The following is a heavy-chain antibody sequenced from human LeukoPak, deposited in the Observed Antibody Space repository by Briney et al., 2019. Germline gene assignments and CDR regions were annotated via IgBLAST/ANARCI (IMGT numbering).Heavy chain of an antibody. V-gene: IGHV4-59*01. Sequence: ASETLSLTCTVSGGSIRSYYWSWIRQPPGKGLEWIGYMYYSGSTDYNPSLRSRVTMSADTSKNQFSLKLGPVTAADTAVYYCARGPSPKQDHNYHGMDVWGQGTTVTVSS. J-gene: IGHJ6*02. CDR1: GGSIRSYY. CDR2: MYYSGST. CDR3: ARGPSPKQDHNYHGMDV.